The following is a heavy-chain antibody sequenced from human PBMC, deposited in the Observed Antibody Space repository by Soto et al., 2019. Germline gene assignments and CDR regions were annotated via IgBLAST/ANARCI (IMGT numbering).Heavy chain of an antibody. J-gene: IGHJ4*02. D-gene: IGHD4-17*01. CDR3: AHRGYGDYVGTFDY. V-gene: IGHV2-5*02. CDR1: GFSLSTSGVG. Sequence: QITLKESGPTLVKPTQTLTLTCTFSGFSLSTSGVGVGWIRQPPGKALEWLALIYWDDDKRYSLSLKSRLTITQDTSKNQVVLTMTNMDPVDTATYYCAHRGYGDYVGTFDYWGQGTLVTVSS. CDR2: IYWDDDK.